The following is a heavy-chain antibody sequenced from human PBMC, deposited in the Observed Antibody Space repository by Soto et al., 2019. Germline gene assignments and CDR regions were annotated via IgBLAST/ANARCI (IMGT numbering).Heavy chain of an antibody. D-gene: IGHD3-3*01. CDR3: ARQGVGTITIFGVVIPGMDV. J-gene: IGHJ6*02. Sequence: QLLESGPGLVKPSETLSLTCTVSGGSISSSSYYWGWIRQPPGKGLEWIGSIYYSGSTYYNPSLKSRVTISVDTSKNQFSLKLSSVTAADTAVYYCARQGVGTITIFGVVIPGMDVWGQGTTVTVSS. V-gene: IGHV4-39*01. CDR1: GGSISSSSYY. CDR2: IYYSGST.